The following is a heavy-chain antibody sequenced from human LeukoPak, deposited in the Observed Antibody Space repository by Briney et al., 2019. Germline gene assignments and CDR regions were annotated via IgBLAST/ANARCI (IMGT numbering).Heavy chain of an antibody. D-gene: IGHD3-16*01. CDR1: GDSVSSNSAA. Sequence: SQTLSLTCAISGDSVSSNSAAWNWIRQSPSRGLERLGRTYFRSKWYNDYTVSLKSRISVNPDTSKNQFSLHMESVTPEDTAVYYCARFAEMLTGFDYWGQGTLVTVSS. CDR3: ARFAEMLTGFDY. V-gene: IGHV6-1*01. CDR2: TYFRSKWYN. J-gene: IGHJ4*02.